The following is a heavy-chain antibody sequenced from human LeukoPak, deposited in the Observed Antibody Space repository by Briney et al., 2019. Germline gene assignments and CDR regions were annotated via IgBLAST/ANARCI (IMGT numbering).Heavy chain of an antibody. Sequence: SETLSLTCTVSGGSISSYYWSWIRQPPGKGLEWIGYIYYSGSTNYNPSLKGRVTISVDTSKNQFSLKLSSVTAADTAVYYCARAGVVTTPFSWYYGMDVWGQGTTVTVSS. J-gene: IGHJ6*02. D-gene: IGHD4-23*01. CDR3: ARAGVVTTPFSWYYGMDV. V-gene: IGHV4-59*01. CDR2: IYYSGST. CDR1: GGSISSYY.